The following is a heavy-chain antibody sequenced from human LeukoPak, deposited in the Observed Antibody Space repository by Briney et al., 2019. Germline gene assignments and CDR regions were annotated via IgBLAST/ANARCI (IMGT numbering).Heavy chain of an antibody. D-gene: IGHD1-26*01. V-gene: IGHV3-21*01. CDR1: GFTVSSNY. CDR2: ISSSSSYI. CDR3: ARADSGTYILDY. Sequence: GGSLRLSCAASGFTVSSNYMSWVRQAPGKGLEWVSSISSSSSYIYYADSVKGRFSISRDNAKNSLYLQMNSLRAEDTAVYYCARADSGTYILDYWGQGTLVTVSS. J-gene: IGHJ4*02.